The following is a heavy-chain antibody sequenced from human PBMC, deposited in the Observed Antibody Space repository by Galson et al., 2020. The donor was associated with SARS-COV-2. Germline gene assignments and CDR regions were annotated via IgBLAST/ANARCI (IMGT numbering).Heavy chain of an antibody. CDR3: ARDVPYSGSYYAAEYFQH. CDR2: ISSSSIYI. J-gene: IGHJ1*01. Sequence: GGSLRLSCAASGFTSSSYSMNWVRQAPGKGLELVSAISSSSIYIYYAASVKGRSTISRDNAKNSLYLQMNSLRAEDTAVYYCARDVPYSGSYYAAEYFQHWGQGTLVTVSS. D-gene: IGHD1-26*01. CDR1: GFTSSSYS. V-gene: IGHV3-21*01.